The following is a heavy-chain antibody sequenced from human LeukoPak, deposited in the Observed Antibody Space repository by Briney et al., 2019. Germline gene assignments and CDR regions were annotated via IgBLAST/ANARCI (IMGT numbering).Heavy chain of an antibody. CDR1: GGTFSSYA. CDR3: ARDRGDYSNYSWDY. V-gene: IGHV1-69*13. J-gene: IGHJ4*02. D-gene: IGHD4-11*01. CDR2: IIPIFGTA. Sequence: SVKVSCKASGGTFSSYAISWVRQAPGQGLEWMGGIIPIFGTANYAQKFQGRVTITADESTSTAYMELSSLRSEDAAVYYCARDRGDYSNYSWDYWGQGTLVIVSS.